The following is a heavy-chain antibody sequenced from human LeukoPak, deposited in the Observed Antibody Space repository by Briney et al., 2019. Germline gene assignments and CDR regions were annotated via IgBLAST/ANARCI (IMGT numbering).Heavy chain of an antibody. CDR1: GFTFSSYS. CDR3: ARVWSSGWPDPKANFDY. V-gene: IGHV3-48*01. Sequence: GWSLRISCEASGFTFSSYSMNWVRQAPGKGLEWVSYISRSSSTIYYADSVKGRFTISRDNAKNSLYLQMNSLRAEDTAVYYCARVWSSGWPDPKANFDYWGQGTLVTVSS. D-gene: IGHD6-19*01. J-gene: IGHJ4*02. CDR2: ISRSSSTI.